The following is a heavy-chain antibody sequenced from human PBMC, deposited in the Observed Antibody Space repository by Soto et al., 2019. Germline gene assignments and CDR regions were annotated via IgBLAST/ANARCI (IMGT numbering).Heavy chain of an antibody. CDR2: IWYDGSNK. CDR3: ASYSGSYYGRHQRTPYYFDY. D-gene: IGHD1-26*01. Sequence: GGSLRLSCAASGFTFSSYGMHWVRQAPGKGLEWVAVIWYDGSNKYYADSVKGRFTISRDNSKNTLYLQMNSLRAEDTAVYYCASYSGSYYGRHQRTPYYFDYWGQGTLVTVSS. V-gene: IGHV3-33*01. J-gene: IGHJ4*02. CDR1: GFTFSSYG.